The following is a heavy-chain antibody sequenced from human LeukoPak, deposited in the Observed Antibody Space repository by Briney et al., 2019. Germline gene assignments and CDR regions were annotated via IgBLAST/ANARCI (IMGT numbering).Heavy chain of an antibody. CDR3: ARGMKVGVVTYYYMDV. Sequence: SETLSLTCTVSGGSISSYYWSWIRQPPGKGLEWIGYIYYSGSTNYNPSLKSRVTISVDTSKNQFSLKLSSVTAADTAVYYCARGMKVGVVTYYYMDVWGKGTTVTVSS. CDR2: IYYSGST. D-gene: IGHD3-3*01. J-gene: IGHJ6*03. CDR1: GGSISSYY. V-gene: IGHV4-59*01.